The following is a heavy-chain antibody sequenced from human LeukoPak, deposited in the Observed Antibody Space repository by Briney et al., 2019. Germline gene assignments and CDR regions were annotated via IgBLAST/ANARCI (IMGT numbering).Heavy chain of an antibody. V-gene: IGHV3-48*01. CDR2: ISGNSSTI. CDR3: ARGIAAAYRVLYY. D-gene: IGHD6-13*01. J-gene: IGHJ4*02. CDR1: GFTFSSYC. Sequence: GGSLRLSRAASGFTFSSYCMTSVRQAPGKGREWVSYISGNSSTIYYADSVKGRFTISRDNSKNTLYLQMNSLRAEDTAVYYCARGIAAAYRVLYYWGQGTLVTVSS.